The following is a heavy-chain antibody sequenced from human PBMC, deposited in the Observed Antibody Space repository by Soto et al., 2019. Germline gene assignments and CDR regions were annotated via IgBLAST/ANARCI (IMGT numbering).Heavy chain of an antibody. J-gene: IGHJ4*02. CDR1: IGSISSYY. V-gene: IGHV4-59*08. CDR2: IYYSGST. D-gene: IGHD4-17*01. Sequence: SETMSLTCTVTIGSISSYYWCWIRQPPGKGLEWIGYIYYSGSTNYNPSLKSRVTISVDTSKNQLSLKLSSVTAADTAVYYCARRYGYYFDYWGQGTLVTVS. CDR3: ARRYGYYFDY.